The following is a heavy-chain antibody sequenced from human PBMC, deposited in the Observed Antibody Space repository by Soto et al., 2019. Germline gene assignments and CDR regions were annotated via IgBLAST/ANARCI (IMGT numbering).Heavy chain of an antibody. V-gene: IGHV4-34*01. D-gene: IGHD1-1*01. CDR2: INHSGST. J-gene: IGHJ6*04. CDR1: GGSFSGYY. CDR3: ARGRGEDDDPLDV. Sequence: QVQLQQWGAGLLKPSETLSLTCAVYGGSFSGYYWRWIRQPPGKGLEWLGEINHSGSTNYNPSLKRRVTISVDTSKTQFSLKLSSVTAADTAVYYCARGRGEDDDPLDVWGKGTTVTVSS.